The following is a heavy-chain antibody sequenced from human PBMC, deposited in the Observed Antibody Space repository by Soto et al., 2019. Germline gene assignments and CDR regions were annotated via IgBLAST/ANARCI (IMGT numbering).Heavy chain of an antibody. D-gene: IGHD2-2*01. V-gene: IGHV3-23*01. CDR1: GFTFSNHA. CDR2: NSDSGST. Sequence: EVQLLESGGALVQPGGSLRLSCAAYGFTFSNHAMNWVRQAPGKGLEWVSTNSDSGSTYYADSVKGRFTIPRDISKNTRYLQMVCLRAEDSAVYYCARDPGGHYWTSTSCLYFFDHWGQGTLVIVSS. J-gene: IGHJ4*02. CDR3: ARDPGGHYWTSTSCLYFFDH.